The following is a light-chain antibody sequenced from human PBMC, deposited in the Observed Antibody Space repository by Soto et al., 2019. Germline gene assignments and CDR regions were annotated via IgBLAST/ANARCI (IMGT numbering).Light chain of an antibody. CDR3: QQYKNWPPLT. V-gene: IGKV3-15*01. CDR1: QSINSN. CDR2: AAS. Sequence: EVLMTQSPATLSVSPGGRATLSCRASQSINSNLAWYQQQPGQAPRLLIYAASTRATGIPARFSGSGSGTEFTLTISSLQSEDFAVYYCQQYKNWPPLTFGQGTKVDIK. J-gene: IGKJ1*01.